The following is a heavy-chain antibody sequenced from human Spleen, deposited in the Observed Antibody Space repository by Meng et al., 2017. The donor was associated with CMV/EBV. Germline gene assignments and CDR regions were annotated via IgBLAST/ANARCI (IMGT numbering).Heavy chain of an antibody. Sequence: GGSLRLSCKGSGYTFTKYWLAWVRQMPGKGLEWMGIIYPGDSDTRYSPSFQGQVIISADKSISTAYLQWSSLKASDTAMYYCGRPARDYSGMDVWGQGTTVTVSS. V-gene: IGHV5-51*01. D-gene: IGHD6-6*01. J-gene: IGHJ6*02. CDR2: IYPGDSDT. CDR3: GRPARDYSGMDV. CDR1: GYTFTKYW.